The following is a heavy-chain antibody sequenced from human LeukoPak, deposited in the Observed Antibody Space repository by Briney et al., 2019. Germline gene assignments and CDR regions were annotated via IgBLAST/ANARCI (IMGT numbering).Heavy chain of an antibody. CDR3: ARAQSLTAPAGTFANS. D-gene: IGHD6-13*01. CDR1: GYTCTGYF. Sequence: ASVKVSCKASGYTCTGYFLHWVRRAPGQGFEWMGWINPNSDDTSYTQTFQGRVTITRDTSISTAYMELSSLRSDDTAVYYCARAQSLTAPAGTFANSWGQGTLVTVSS. CDR2: INPNSDDT. J-gene: IGHJ4*02. V-gene: IGHV1-2*02.